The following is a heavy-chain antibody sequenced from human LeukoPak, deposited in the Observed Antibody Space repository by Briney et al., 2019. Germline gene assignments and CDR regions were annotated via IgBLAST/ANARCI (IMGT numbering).Heavy chain of an antibody. CDR3: ARDRYGTGRYDY. CDR1: GYSFTGYG. Sequence: ASVKVSCKASGYSFTGYGISWVRQAPGQGLAWMGWISDYSGHRNYAQKVQARITMTIDTSTNTAYMELTSVRSDDTAVYYCARDRYGTGRYDYWGQGTLVAVSS. CDR2: ISDYSGHR. D-gene: IGHD3-10*01. V-gene: IGHV1-18*01. J-gene: IGHJ4*02.